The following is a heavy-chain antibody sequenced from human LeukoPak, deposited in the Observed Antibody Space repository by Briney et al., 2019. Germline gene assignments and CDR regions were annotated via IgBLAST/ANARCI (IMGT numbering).Heavy chain of an antibody. J-gene: IGHJ4*02. CDR3: GRYFRGSGYYYRVGSFDY. CDR2: FDPEEGEI. V-gene: IGHV1-24*01. Sequence: ASVKVSCKISGDTLTKLIIHWVRQAPGKGLEWMGGFDPEEGEIIYAQKFQGRVTLTEDTSADTAYMELSGLRSEDTAVYFCGRYFRGSGYYYRVGSFDYWGQGSLVTVSS. D-gene: IGHD3-10*01. CDR1: GDTLTKLI.